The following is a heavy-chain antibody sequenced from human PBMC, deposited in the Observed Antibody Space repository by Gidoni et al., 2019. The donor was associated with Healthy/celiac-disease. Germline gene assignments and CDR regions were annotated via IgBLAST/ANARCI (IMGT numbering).Heavy chain of an antibody. J-gene: IGHJ6*02. V-gene: IGHV3-23*01. CDR1: GFTFSSYA. Sequence: GSLRLSCAASGFTFSSYAMSWVRQAPGKGLEWVSAISGSGGSTYYADSVKGRFTISRDNSKNTLYLQMNSLRAEDTAVYYCAKVRDDKAAYYDFWSGYYGDVFYYYGMDVWGQGTTVTVSS. D-gene: IGHD3-3*01. CDR3: AKVRDDKAAYYDFWSGYYGDVFYYYGMDV. CDR2: ISGSGGST.